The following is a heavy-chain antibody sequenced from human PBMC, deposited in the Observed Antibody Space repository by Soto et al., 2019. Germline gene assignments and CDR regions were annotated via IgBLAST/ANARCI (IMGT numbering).Heavy chain of an antibody. Sequence: QVQLVESGGGVVQPGRSLRLSCAASGFTFRTYAMHWVRQAPGKGLEWVAVISYDGSNKNYADSVKGRFSISRDNSKNTLYLQMNSLGTEDTAVYYWARDPDRWTTASMDVWGQGTTVTVSS. D-gene: IGHD4-17*01. V-gene: IGHV3-30-3*01. J-gene: IGHJ6*02. CDR2: ISYDGSNK. CDR1: GFTFRTYA. CDR3: ARDPDRWTTASMDV.